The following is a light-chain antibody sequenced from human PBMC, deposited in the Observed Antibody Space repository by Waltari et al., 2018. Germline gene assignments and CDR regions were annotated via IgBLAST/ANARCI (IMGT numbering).Light chain of an antibody. CDR1: PSVLHSSNNKNY. J-gene: IGKJ1*01. CDR3: QQYYSTCQ. V-gene: IGKV4-1*01. Sequence: DIVMTQSPDSLAVSLGERATINSKSSPSVLHSSNNKNYFAWYQQKPGQPPKLLIYWASTRESGVPDRFSGSGSGTDFTLTISSLQAEDVAVYYCQQYYSTCQFGQGTKVEIK. CDR2: WAS.